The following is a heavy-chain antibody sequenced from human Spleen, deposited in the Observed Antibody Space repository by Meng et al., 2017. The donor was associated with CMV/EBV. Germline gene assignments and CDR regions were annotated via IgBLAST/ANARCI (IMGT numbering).Heavy chain of an antibody. D-gene: IGHD3-3*01. CDR1: GGSISSGYY. Sequence: SETLSLTCTVSGGSISSGYYWGWIRQPPGKGLEWIGSIYHSGSTYYNPSLKSRVTISVDTSKNQFSLKLSSVTAADTAVYYCASYDFWSGYQLDYWGQGTLVTVSS. CDR2: IYHSGST. J-gene: IGHJ4*02. CDR3: ASYDFWSGYQLDY. V-gene: IGHV4-38-2*02.